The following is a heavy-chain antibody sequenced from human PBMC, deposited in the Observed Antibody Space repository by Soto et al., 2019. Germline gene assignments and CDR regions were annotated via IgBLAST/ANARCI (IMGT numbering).Heavy chain of an antibody. J-gene: IGHJ6*02. CDR2: IYHSGST. D-gene: IGHD1-26*01. CDR1: GGSISSNNW. V-gene: IGHV4-4*02. Sequence: QVQLQESGPGLVKPSGTLSLTCAVSGGSISSNNWWRWVRQPTGKGLVWIGEIYHSGSTNYNPSLRSCGTISLDRSKNQFSLKLTSLTSADTAVYYCARLSTNYYYGMDVWGQGTTVTVSS. CDR3: ARLSTNYYYGMDV.